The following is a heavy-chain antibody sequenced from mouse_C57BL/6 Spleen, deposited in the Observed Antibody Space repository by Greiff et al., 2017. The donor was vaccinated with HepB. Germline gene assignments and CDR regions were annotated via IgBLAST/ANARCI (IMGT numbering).Heavy chain of an antibody. CDR1: GFNIKDDY. V-gene: IGHV14-4*01. Sequence: VQLQQSGAELVRPGASVKLSCTASGFNIKDDYMHWVKQRPEQGLEWIGWIDPENGDTEYASKFQGKATITADTSTNTAYLQLSSLTSEDTAVSYCTTARDYYGSSGYFDYWGQGTTLTVSS. D-gene: IGHD1-1*01. CDR3: TTARDYYGSSGYFDY. CDR2: IDPENGDT. J-gene: IGHJ2*01.